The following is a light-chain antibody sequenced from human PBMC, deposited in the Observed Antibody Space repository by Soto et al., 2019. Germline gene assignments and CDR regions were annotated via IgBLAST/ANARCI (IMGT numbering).Light chain of an antibody. Sequence: EIVMTQSPATLSVSPGERATLSCRASQSIRSNLAWYQHKRGQAPELLIYGASTRATGIPARFTGSGSGTEFTLTISSLQSEDFAVYYCQQYNFWYTFGQGTKLEI. V-gene: IGKV3-15*01. CDR2: GAS. CDR1: QSIRSN. J-gene: IGKJ2*01. CDR3: QQYNFWYT.